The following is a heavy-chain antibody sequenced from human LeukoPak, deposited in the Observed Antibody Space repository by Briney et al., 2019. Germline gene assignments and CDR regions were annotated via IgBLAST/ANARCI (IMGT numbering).Heavy chain of an antibody. CDR1: GFTFRNHG. Sequence: GGSLRLSCAASGFTFRNHGMHWVRQAPGKGLEWVAGIWFNGYNQYYIDSVKGRFTISRDNSKNTLYLQMNSLRAEDTAVYYCAKEGHYYDSSGYTRSVWYFDLWGRGTLVTVSS. D-gene: IGHD3-22*01. CDR2: IWFNGYNQ. V-gene: IGHV3-33*06. J-gene: IGHJ2*01. CDR3: AKEGHYYDSSGYTRSVWYFDL.